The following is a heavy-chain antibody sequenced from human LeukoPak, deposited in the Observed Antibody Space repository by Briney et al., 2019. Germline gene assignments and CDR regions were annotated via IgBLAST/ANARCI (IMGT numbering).Heavy chain of an antibody. D-gene: IGHD5-12*01. CDR3: AKDFDGSGYNIDY. CDR1: GFTFDDYA. Sequence: PGGSLRLSCAASGFTFDDYAMHWVRQAPGKGLEWVSGISWNSGSIGYADSVKGRFTISRDNAKNSLYLQMNSLRAEDTALYYCAKDFDGSGYNIDYWGQGTLVTVSS. J-gene: IGHJ4*02. V-gene: IGHV3-9*01. CDR2: ISWNSGSI.